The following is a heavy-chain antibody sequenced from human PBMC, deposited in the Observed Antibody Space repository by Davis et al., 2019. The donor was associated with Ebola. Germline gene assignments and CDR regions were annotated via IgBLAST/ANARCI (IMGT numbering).Heavy chain of an antibody. CDR3: ARAQFPTTSDH. CDR2: INPHNGNT. CDR1: GYTFTNYG. J-gene: IGHJ4*02. V-gene: IGHV1-18*04. D-gene: IGHD1-1*01. Sequence: ASVQVSCKASGYTFTNYGITWVRQAPGQGLEWMGWINPHNGNTNYVQNVQGRVIMTSDTATTTAYMEVGSLRSDDTAVYYGARAQFPTTSDHWGQGTLVTVSS.